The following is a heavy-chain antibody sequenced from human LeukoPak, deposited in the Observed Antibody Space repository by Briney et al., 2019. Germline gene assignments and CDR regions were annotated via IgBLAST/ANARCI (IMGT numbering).Heavy chain of an antibody. J-gene: IGHJ4*02. D-gene: IGHD6-19*01. Sequence: RPGGSLRLPCAVSGFNFRDHWMDWVRQAPGKGLEWVGHIKNDGSETYYLDSLKGRFSISRDNTNNALYLQMNSLRVEDTAVYYCVKNDGWFHLAQWGQGTLVTVSP. V-gene: IGHV3-7*03. CDR2: IKNDGSET. CDR3: VKNDGWFHLAQ. CDR1: GFNFRDHW.